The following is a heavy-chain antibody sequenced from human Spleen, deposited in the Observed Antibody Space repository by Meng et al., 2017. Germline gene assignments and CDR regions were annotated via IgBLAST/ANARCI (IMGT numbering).Heavy chain of an antibody. Sequence: GESLKISCAASGFTFSSYDMNWVRQAPGKGLEWIAYITNSGRTIYYADSVKGRFTISRDNAKNSLSLQMNSLRGEDTAVYYCARVADQDYDSSGYLYWGQGSLVTVSS. CDR3: ARVADQDYDSSGYLY. CDR1: GFTFSSYD. J-gene: IGHJ4*02. CDR2: ITNSGRTI. D-gene: IGHD3-22*01. V-gene: IGHV3-48*03.